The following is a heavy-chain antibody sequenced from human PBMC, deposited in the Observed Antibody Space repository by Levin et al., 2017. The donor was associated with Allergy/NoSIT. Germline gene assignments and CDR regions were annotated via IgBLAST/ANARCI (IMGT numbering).Heavy chain of an antibody. CDR1: GFTFSSSA. CDR2: IVVGSGNT. V-gene: IGHV1-58*02. D-gene: IGHD6-25*01. Sequence: KISCKASGFTFSSSAMQWVRQARGQRLEWIGWIVVGSGNTNYAQKFQERVTITRDMSTSTVYMELSSLRSEDTAVYYCAAPPTFSSGGYDMDVWGQGTTVTVSS. J-gene: IGHJ6*02. CDR3: AAPPTFSSGGYDMDV.